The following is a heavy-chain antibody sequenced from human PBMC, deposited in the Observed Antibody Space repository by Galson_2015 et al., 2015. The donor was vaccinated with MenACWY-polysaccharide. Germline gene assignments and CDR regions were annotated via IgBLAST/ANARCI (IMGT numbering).Heavy chain of an antibody. J-gene: IGHJ5*02. D-gene: IGHD3-3*01. V-gene: IGHV3-30*18. CDR2: MAYVGGDT. CDR1: GFTFGHYN. Sequence: RRLACAACGFTFGHYNMHWVRLAPGKGPEWMAVMAYVGGDTCYADSVKGRFTISRDHSKSTLYLQLHSLRVEDTAVYYCAKDQEGRYYDFWSGSKGVLVAWGQGTLVTVSS. CDR3: AKDQEGRYYDFWSGSKGVLVA.